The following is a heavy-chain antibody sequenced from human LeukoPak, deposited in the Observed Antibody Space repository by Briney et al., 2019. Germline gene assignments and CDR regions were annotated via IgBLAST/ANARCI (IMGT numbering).Heavy chain of an antibody. V-gene: IGHV4-59*01. CDR3: ARGYCTGGTCYPEGNWFDP. CDR1: GGSISSYY. CDR2: IYYSGST. J-gene: IGHJ5*02. D-gene: IGHD2-15*01. Sequence: PSETLSLTCTVSGGSISSYYWNWIRQPPGKGLEWIGYIYYSGSTNYNPSLKSRVTISLDTSKNQFSLRLSSVTAADTAVDYCARGYCTGGTCYPEGNWFDPWGQGTLVTVSS.